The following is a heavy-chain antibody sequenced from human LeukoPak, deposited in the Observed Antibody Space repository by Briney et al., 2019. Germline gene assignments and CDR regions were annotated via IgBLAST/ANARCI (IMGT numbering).Heavy chain of an antibody. CDR3: ARDLGGSTISGSFDI. D-gene: IGHD3-9*01. CDR2: IQYDGSNE. J-gene: IGHJ3*02. Sequence: GGSLRLSCAASRFTFSSYGMHWVRQAPGKGLKWVAYIQYDGSNEQYADSVKGRFSISRDSSKNILYLQMNSLRAEDTAVYYCARDLGGSTISGSFDIWGQGTMVTVSS. V-gene: IGHV3-30*02. CDR1: RFTFSSYG.